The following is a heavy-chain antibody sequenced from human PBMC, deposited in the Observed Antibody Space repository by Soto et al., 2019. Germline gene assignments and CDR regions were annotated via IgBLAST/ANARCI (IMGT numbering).Heavy chain of an antibody. V-gene: IGHV3-23*01. CDR1: GFTFSSYA. CDR2: ISGSGGST. D-gene: IGHD4-4*01. J-gene: IGHJ4*02. CDR3: AKGPDYSNSDY. Sequence: GESLKISCAASGFTFSSYAMSWVRQAPGKGLEWVSAISGSGGSTYYADSVKGRFTISRDNSKNTLYLQMNSLRAEDTAVYYCAKGPDYSNSDYWGQGTLVTVSS.